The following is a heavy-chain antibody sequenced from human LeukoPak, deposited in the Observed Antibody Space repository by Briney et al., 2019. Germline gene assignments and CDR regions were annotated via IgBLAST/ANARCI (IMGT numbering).Heavy chain of an antibody. CDR3: ARGMVGATYFDH. V-gene: IGHV3-33*01. CDR2: IWYDGINK. D-gene: IGHD1-26*01. Sequence: PGRSLRLPCAASGFTFSSYGMHWVRQAPGKGLGWVAVIWYDGINKYYADSVKGRFTISRDNSKNTLYLQMNGLRAEDTAVYYCARGMVGATYFDHWGQGTLVTVSS. J-gene: IGHJ4*02. CDR1: GFTFSSYG.